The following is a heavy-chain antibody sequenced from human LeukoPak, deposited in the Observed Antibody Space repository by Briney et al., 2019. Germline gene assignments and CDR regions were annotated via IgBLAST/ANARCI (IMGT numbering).Heavy chain of an antibody. V-gene: IGHV3-33*01. Sequence: GGSLRLSCAASGFTFSSYGMHWVRQAPGKGLEWVAVIWYDGSNKYYADSVKGRFTISRDNSKNTLYLQMNGLRAEDTAVYYCARDYCGGDCYSNDYWGQGTLVTVSS. D-gene: IGHD2-21*02. CDR2: IWYDGSNK. CDR3: ARDYCGGDCYSNDY. J-gene: IGHJ4*02. CDR1: GFTFSSYG.